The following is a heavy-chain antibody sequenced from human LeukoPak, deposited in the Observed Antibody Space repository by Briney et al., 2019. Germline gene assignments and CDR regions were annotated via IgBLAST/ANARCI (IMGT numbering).Heavy chain of an antibody. CDR3: ARDAAWSPFY. CDR2: VASDGSFK. V-gene: IGHV3-30*04. J-gene: IGHJ4*02. D-gene: IGHD2-8*02. Sequence: PGGSLRLSCAASGFTFSSYSFHWVRQAPGKGLEWVEHVASDGSFKWYADSVRGRFTISRDDYKHMLFLQMNSLRADDTGVYYCARDAAWSPFYWGQGTLVTVSS. CDR1: GFTFSSYS.